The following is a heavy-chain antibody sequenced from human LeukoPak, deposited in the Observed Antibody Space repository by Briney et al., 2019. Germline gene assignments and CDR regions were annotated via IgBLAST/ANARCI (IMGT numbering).Heavy chain of an antibody. Sequence: GGSLRLSCAASGFTFSSYAMHWVRQAPGKGLKWVAVISYDGSNKYYADSVKGRFTISRDNSKNTLYLQMNSLRAEDTAVYYCASGHDSSGWYFDYWGQGTLVSVSS. CDR3: ASGHDSSGWYFDY. CDR2: ISYDGSNK. V-gene: IGHV3-30*01. J-gene: IGHJ4*02. CDR1: GFTFSSYA. D-gene: IGHD3-22*01.